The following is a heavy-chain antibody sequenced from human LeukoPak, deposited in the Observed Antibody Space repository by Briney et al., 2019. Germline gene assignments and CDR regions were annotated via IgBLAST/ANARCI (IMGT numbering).Heavy chain of an antibody. D-gene: IGHD6-19*01. CDR3: ARGSGWTSGWFDP. CDR2: IYHSGST. Sequence: SETLSLTCAVSGYSISSGYYWGWIRQPPGKGLEWIGSIYHSGSTYYNPSLKSRVTISVDTSKNQFSLTLSSVTAADTAVYSCARGSGWTSGWFDPWGQGTLVTVSS. CDR1: GYSISSGYY. V-gene: IGHV4-38-2*01. J-gene: IGHJ5*02.